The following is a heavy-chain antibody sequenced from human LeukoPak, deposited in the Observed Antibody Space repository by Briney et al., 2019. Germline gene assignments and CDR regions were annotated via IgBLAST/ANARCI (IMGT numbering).Heavy chain of an antibody. D-gene: IGHD1-26*01. CDR2: IYYGGNT. Sequence: PGGSLRLSCAASGFXFSSYGIHWVRQAPGKGLEWVSIIYYGGNTFYADSVKGRFTISRDNSKNTLYLQINSLRAEDTAVYYCAALSGVGVKIGFDHWGQGALVVVSS. V-gene: IGHV3-66*01. J-gene: IGHJ4*02. CDR1: GFXFSSYG. CDR3: AALSGVGVKIGFDH.